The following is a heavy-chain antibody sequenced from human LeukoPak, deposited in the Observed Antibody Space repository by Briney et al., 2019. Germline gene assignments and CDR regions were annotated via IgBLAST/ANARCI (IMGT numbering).Heavy chain of an antibody. D-gene: IGHD3-10*01. Sequence: GGSLRLSCAASGFTFSNFAMSWVRQPPGKGLEWVSTLGGGGIDTYYADSVKGRFTISRDNSKNTLYLQMNSLRAEDTAVYYCAKRGSYFGGFDYWGQGTLVTVSS. CDR2: LGGGGIDT. CDR1: GFTFSNFA. J-gene: IGHJ4*02. CDR3: AKRGSYFGGFDY. V-gene: IGHV3-23*01.